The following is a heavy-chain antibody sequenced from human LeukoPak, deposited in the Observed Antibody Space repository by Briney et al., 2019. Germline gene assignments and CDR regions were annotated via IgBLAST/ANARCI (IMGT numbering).Heavy chain of an antibody. D-gene: IGHD5-12*01. CDR1: GGTFSSYA. CDR2: IIPIFGTA. CDR3: ATRGYSGYDGWFGP. V-gene: IGHV1-69*13. Sequence: SVKVSCKASGGTFSSYAISWVRQAPGQGLEWMGGIIPIFGTANYAQKFQGRVTITADESTSTAYMELSSLRSEDTAVYYCATRGYSGYDGWFGPWGQGTLVTVSS. J-gene: IGHJ5*02.